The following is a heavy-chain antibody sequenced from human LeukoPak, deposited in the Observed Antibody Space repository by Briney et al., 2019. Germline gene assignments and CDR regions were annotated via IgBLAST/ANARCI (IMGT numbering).Heavy chain of an antibody. CDR2: INHSGST. V-gene: IGHV4-34*01. Sequence: SEILSLTCAVYGGSFSGYYWSWIRQPPGKGLEWIGEINHSGSTNYNPSLKSRVTISVDTSKNQFSLKRSSVTAADTAVYYCKGDQLLWLTSLITSDDAFDIWGQGTMVTVSS. CDR1: GGSFSGYY. D-gene: IGHD2-2*01. CDR3: KGDQLLWLTSLITSDDAFDI. J-gene: IGHJ3*02.